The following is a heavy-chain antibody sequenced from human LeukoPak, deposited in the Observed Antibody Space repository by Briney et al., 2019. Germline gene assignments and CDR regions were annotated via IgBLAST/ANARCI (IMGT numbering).Heavy chain of an antibody. J-gene: IGHJ5*02. CDR3: ARATGYSSSWYHPRDKSRNWFDP. CDR2: IYHSEST. Sequence: SETLSITCTVSGYSISSGYYWGWIRQPPGKGLEWIGSIYHSESTYYNPSLKSRVTISVDTSKNQFSLKLSSVTAADTAVYYCARATGYSSSWYHPRDKSRNWFDPWGQGTLVTVSS. V-gene: IGHV4-38-2*02. CDR1: GYSISSGYY. D-gene: IGHD6-13*01.